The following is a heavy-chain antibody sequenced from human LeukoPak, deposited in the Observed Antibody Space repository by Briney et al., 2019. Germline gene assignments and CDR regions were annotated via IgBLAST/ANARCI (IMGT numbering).Heavy chain of an antibody. V-gene: IGHV1-18*01. CDR2: ISAYNGNT. Sequence: ASVKVSCKASSYTFTSYGISWVRQAPGQGLEWMGWISAYNGNTNYAQKLQGRVTMTTDTSTSTAYMELRSLRSDDTAVYYCAREGFTISPYYYMDVWGKGTTVTVSS. CDR1: SYTFTSYG. J-gene: IGHJ6*03. CDR3: AREGFTISPYYYMDV. D-gene: IGHD3-3*01.